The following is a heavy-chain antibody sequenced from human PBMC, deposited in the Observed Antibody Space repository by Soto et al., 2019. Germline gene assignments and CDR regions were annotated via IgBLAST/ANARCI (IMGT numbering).Heavy chain of an antibody. D-gene: IGHD6-6*01. Sequence: GGSLRLSCAASGFTFGNYAMSWVRQAPGKGLEWVSGISGSGRSTYYADFVKGRFTISRDTSKNTLYLQMNSLRAEDTAVYYCVRYTGSSWSARYQFYMDVWGKGTTVTVSS. V-gene: IGHV3-23*01. CDR3: VRYTGSSWSARYQFYMDV. CDR2: ISGSGRST. J-gene: IGHJ6*03. CDR1: GFTFGNYA.